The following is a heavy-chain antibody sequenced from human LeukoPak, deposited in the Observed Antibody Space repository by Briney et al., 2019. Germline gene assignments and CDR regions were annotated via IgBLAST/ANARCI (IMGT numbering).Heavy chain of an antibody. J-gene: IGHJ4*02. D-gene: IGHD3-10*01. CDR3: ASGSSDYFDY. V-gene: IGHV3-30*04. Sequence: GRSLRLSCAASGFTFSSYAMHWVRQAPGKGLEWVAVISYDGSNKYYADSVKGRFTISRDNSRNTLYLQMNSLRAEDTAVYYCASGSSDYFDYWGQGTLVTVSS. CDR1: GFTFSSYA. CDR2: ISYDGSNK.